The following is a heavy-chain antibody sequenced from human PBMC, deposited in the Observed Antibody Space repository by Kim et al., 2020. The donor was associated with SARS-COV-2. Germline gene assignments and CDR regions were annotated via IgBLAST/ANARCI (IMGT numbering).Heavy chain of an antibody. D-gene: IGHD1-26*01. Sequence: YAGSVKGRFTITRENSKSTLYLQMNSVGAEDTAVYYCAKDWGYSGSYFDYWGHGTLVTVSS. J-gene: IGHJ4*01. CDR3: AKDWGYSGSYFDY. V-gene: IGHV3-23*01.